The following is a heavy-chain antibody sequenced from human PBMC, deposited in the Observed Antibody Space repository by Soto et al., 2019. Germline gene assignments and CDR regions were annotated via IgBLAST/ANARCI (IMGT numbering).Heavy chain of an antibody. Sequence: SGRSLRLSCAVSGITFSNYAMTWVRQDPGKGLEWVSVMSGNGGRILYADSVKGRFTISRDNSKNTLYLQMNSRRLEDTAVYYCVKDPVSGGTGGAWFDYWGQGTLVTVSS. CDR1: GITFSNYA. V-gene: IGHV3-23*01. D-gene: IGHD2-8*02. J-gene: IGHJ4*02. CDR3: VKDPVSGGTGGAWFDY. CDR2: MSGNGGRI.